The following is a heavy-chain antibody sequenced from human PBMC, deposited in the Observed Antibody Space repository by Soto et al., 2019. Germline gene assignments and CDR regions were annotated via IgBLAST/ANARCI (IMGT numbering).Heavy chain of an antibody. Sequence: EVQLVESGGGLVQPGGSLRLSCAASGFTFSSYSMKWVRQAPGKGLEWVSYISSSGTTMYYADSVKGRFTISRDSAKNSLYLRRNSRRAEDTAVYYCARGAETGYSGVDYWGQGTLVTVSS. V-gene: IGHV3-48*01. CDR3: ARGAETGYSGVDY. D-gene: IGHD6-25*01. CDR1: GFTFSSYS. J-gene: IGHJ4*02. CDR2: ISSSGTTM.